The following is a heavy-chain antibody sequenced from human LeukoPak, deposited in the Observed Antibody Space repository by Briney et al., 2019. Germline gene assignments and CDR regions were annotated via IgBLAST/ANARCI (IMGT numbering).Heavy chain of an antibody. CDR3: ARMPPNCSGGSCYPGDYYYYMDV. CDR2: IYYSGST. J-gene: IGHJ6*03. D-gene: IGHD2-15*01. CDR1: GGSISSYY. V-gene: IGHV4-59*01. Sequence: PSETLSLTCTVSGGSISSYYWSWIRQPPGKGLEWIGYIYYSGSTDYNPSLKRRVTISVDTSKNQCSLKLSSVTAADTAVYYCARMPPNCSGGSCYPGDYYYYMDVWGKGTTVTISS.